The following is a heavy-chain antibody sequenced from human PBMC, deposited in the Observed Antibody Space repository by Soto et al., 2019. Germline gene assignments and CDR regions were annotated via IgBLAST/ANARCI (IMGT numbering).Heavy chain of an antibody. CDR1: GYTFTSYG. CDR3: ARDRGIIVPAAPGWFDP. V-gene: IGHV1-18*01. D-gene: IGHD2-2*01. CDR2: ISAYNGNT. J-gene: IGHJ5*02. Sequence: ASVKVSCKASGYTFTSYGISWVRQAPGQGLEWMGWISAYNGNTNYAQKLQGRVTMTTDTSTSTAYMELRSLRSDDTAVYYCARDRGIIVPAAPGWFDPWGQGTLVTVSS.